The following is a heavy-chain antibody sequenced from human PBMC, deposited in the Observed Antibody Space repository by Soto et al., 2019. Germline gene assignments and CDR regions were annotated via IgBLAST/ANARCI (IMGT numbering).Heavy chain of an antibody. Sequence: LSLTSAFSIGSISSCGYSWSWIRQPPGKGLEWIGYIYHSGSTYYNPSLKSRVTISVDRSKNQFSLKLSSVTAADTAVYYCARGTGWFDPWGQGTLVTVSS. V-gene: IGHV4-30-2*01. J-gene: IGHJ5*02. CDR2: IYHSGST. CDR3: ARGTGWFDP. CDR1: IGSISSCGYS.